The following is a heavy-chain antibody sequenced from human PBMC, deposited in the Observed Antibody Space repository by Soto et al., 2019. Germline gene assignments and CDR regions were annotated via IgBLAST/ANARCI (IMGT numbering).Heavy chain of an antibody. CDR3: ARHYGSGSYLGSYFDY. CDR1: GYTFTSYG. CDR2: ISAYNGNT. V-gene: IGHV1-18*01. D-gene: IGHD3-10*01. Sequence: GASVKFSCKASGYTFTSYGISWVRQAPGQGLEWMGWISAYNGNTNYAQKLQGRVTMTTDTSTSTAYMELRSLRSDDTAVYYCARHYGSGSYLGSYFDYWGQGALVTVSS. J-gene: IGHJ4*02.